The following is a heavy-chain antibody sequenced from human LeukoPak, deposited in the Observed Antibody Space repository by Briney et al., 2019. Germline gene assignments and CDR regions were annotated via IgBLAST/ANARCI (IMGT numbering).Heavy chain of an antibody. Sequence: ASVKVSCKASGGTLSTYAISWVRQAPGQGLEWMGGIIPIIDTANYAQKFQARLTVTADESTSTAYMELSSLRSEDTAVYYCARVARVVEAFDIWGQGTMVTVSS. D-gene: IGHD2-2*01. V-gene: IGHV1-69*13. CDR2: IIPIIDTA. CDR1: GGTLSTYA. CDR3: ARVARVVEAFDI. J-gene: IGHJ3*02.